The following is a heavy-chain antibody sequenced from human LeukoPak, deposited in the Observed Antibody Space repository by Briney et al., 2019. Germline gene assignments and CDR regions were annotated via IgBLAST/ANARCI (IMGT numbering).Heavy chain of an antibody. V-gene: IGHV5-51*01. Sequence: GESLKISCKGSGYPFTSYWIGWVRQMPGKGLEWTGIIHAGGSTNRYGPSFQGQVTITADKSIGTAYLQWSRLKASDTAVYYCARKTPGQSGMDVWGQGTTVTVSS. CDR1: GYPFTSYW. CDR3: ARKTPGQSGMDV. CDR2: IHAGGSTN. J-gene: IGHJ6*02.